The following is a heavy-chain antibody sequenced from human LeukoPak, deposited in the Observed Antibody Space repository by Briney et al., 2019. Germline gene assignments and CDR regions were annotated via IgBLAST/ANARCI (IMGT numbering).Heavy chain of an antibody. J-gene: IGHJ4*01. CDR3: ARHRGVYGGPPGY. V-gene: IGHV3-30*03. CDR2: ISYDGYNK. Sequence: PGGSLRLSFVASGFTFSNYGMHWVRQAPGKGLEWVAAISYDGYNKYYADSVKGRITISRDNSKNTLYVQMNSLRAEDTAVYYCARHRGVYGGPPGYWGQEPWSPSPQ. CDR1: GFTFSNYG. D-gene: IGHD4-23*01.